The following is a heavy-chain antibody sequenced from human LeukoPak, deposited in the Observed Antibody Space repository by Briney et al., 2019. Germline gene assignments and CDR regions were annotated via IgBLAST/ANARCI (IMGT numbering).Heavy chain of an antibody. Sequence: PGGSLRLSCAASGFAFSNYAMSWVRQAPGSGLNWVTGVSGNGVTTYYADSVKGRFTISRDNSKNTLYLQMNSLIAEDTAVYYCARRDVSDSSGYFPPFDYWGQGTLVTVSS. J-gene: IGHJ4*02. CDR1: GFAFSNYA. D-gene: IGHD3-22*01. CDR3: ARRDVSDSSGYFPPFDY. CDR2: VSGNGVTT. V-gene: IGHV3-23*01.